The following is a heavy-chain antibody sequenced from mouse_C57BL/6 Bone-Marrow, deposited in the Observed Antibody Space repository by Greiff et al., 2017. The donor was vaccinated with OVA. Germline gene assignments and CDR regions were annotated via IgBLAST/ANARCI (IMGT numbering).Heavy chain of an antibody. CDR3: ARHGLCYAMDY. V-gene: IGHV5-9*01. D-gene: IGHD3-3*01. J-gene: IGHJ4*01. CDR1: GFTFSSYT. CDR2: ISGGGGNS. Sequence: EVQGVESGGGLVKPGGSLKLSCAASGFTFSSYTMSWVRQTPEKRLEWVATISGGGGNSSSPDSVKGRFTISRDNAKNTLYLQMSSLRSEDTALYYCARHGLCYAMDYWGQGTSVTVSS.